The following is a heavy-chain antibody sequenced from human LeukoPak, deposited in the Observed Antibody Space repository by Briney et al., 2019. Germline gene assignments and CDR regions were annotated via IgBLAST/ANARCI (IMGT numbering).Heavy chain of an antibody. D-gene: IGHD3-16*01. CDR3: ATQRGSYLWGTDFDY. CDR1: GYTFTGYY. CDR2: INPNSGDT. Sequence: GASVKVSCKASGYTFTGYYMHWVRQAPGRGLEWMGWINPNSGDTKYAQKLQGRVTMTRDTSISTAYMELSRLRSDDTAVYYCATQRGSYLWGTDFDYWGQGTLVTVSS. V-gene: IGHV1-2*02. J-gene: IGHJ4*02.